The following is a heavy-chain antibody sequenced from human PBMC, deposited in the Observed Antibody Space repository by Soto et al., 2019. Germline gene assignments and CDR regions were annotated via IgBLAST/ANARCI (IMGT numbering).Heavy chain of an antibody. J-gene: IGHJ4*02. Sequence: GGSLRLSCAASGFTFSSYSMNWVRPAPGKGLEWVSYISSSSSTIYYADSVKGRFTISRDNAKNSLYLQMNSLRDEDTAVYYCSREILVGDYYDYWGQGTLVTVSA. D-gene: IGHD1-26*01. V-gene: IGHV3-48*02. CDR2: ISSSSSTI. CDR3: SREILVGDYYDY. CDR1: GFTFSSYS.